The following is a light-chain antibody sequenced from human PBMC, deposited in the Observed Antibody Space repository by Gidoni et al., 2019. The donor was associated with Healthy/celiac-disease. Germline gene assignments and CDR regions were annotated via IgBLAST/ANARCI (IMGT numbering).Light chain of an antibody. Sequence: IQMTQSPSSLSASVGDRVTITCRASQSISSYLNLYQQKPGKAPKLLIYAASSLQSGVPSSFSGSGSGTDFTLNISSLQPEDFATYYCQQSYSTPLTFGGGTKVEIK. CDR2: AAS. V-gene: IGKV1-39*01. CDR1: QSISSY. J-gene: IGKJ4*01. CDR3: QQSYSTPLT.